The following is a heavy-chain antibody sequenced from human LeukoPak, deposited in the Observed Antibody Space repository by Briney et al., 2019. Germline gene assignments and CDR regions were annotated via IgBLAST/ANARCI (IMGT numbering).Heavy chain of an antibody. CDR2: TKTKTDGGTT. CDR3: TTDVPRYCGRTSCYAIDY. J-gene: IGHJ4*02. CDR1: GFPLSKAW. D-gene: IGHD2-2*01. V-gene: IGHV3-15*01. Sequence: GRSLRLSCAASGFPLSKAWISEITFSTVPMSWVRQAPGKGLEGVGRTKTKTDGGTTDYAAPVKGRFSISRDDSKNTLFLQMNSLKSDDTAVYYCTTDVPRYCGRTSCYAIDYWGPGTLVTVSS.